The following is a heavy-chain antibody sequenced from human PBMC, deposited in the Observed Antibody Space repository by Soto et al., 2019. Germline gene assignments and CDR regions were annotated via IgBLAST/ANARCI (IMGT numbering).Heavy chain of an antibody. V-gene: IGHV4-39*01. CDR3: ARRERYYGSPGWFDP. Sequence: QLHLPESGPGLVRPSETLSLTCTVSGGSINDFAYYWGWIRQPPGKGLEWIGTVYHNENTYYNPSHNNRVTISVDTAKNQFSLNLRSVTAADTAIYFCARRERYYGSPGWFDPWGQGALVTVSS. J-gene: IGHJ5*02. CDR2: VYHNENT. CDR1: GGSINDFAYY. D-gene: IGHD3-16*01.